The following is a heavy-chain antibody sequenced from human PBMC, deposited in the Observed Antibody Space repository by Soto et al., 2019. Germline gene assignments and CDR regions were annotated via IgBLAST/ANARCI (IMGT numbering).Heavy chain of an antibody. D-gene: IGHD6-19*01. V-gene: IGHV4-39*01. CDR2: IYYSGST. J-gene: IGHJ5*02. CDR1: GGSISSSSYY. CDR3: ARHGAVAGSRWFDP. Sequence: SETLSLTCTVSGGSISSSSYYWGWIRQPPGKGLEWIGSIYYSGSTYYNPSLKSRVTISVDTSKNQFSLKLSSVTAADTAVYYCARHGAVAGSRWFDPWGQGTLVTVSS.